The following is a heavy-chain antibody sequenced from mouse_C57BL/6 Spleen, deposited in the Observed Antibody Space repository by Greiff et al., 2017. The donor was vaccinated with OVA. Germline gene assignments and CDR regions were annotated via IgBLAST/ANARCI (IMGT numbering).Heavy chain of an antibody. CDR2: IWSGGST. V-gene: IGHV2-2*01. J-gene: IGHJ4*01. Sequence: VMLVESGPGLVQPSQSLSITCTVSGFSLTSYGVHWVRQSPGKGLEWLGVIWSGGSTDYNAAFISRLSISKDNSKSQVFFKMNSLQADDTAIYYCARTMGDYDEMDYWGQGTSVTVSS. CDR3: ARTMGDYDEMDY. CDR1: GFSLTSYG. D-gene: IGHD2-4*01.